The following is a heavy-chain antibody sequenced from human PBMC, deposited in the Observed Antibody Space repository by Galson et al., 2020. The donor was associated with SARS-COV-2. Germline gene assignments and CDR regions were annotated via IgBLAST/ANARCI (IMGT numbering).Heavy chain of an antibody. CDR2: IFGDGRT. Sequence: GDSLKISCAASGFSVINTYMSWVRQAPGKGLEWVSLIFGDGRTYYADSVKGRFTISRDTSKNTLHLQMSSLRLDDTAVYYCLREAPGAQPDDWGQGTLVTVSS. CDR1: GFSVINTY. D-gene: IGHD7-27*01. CDR3: LREAPGAQPDD. J-gene: IGHJ4*02. V-gene: IGHV3-66*02.